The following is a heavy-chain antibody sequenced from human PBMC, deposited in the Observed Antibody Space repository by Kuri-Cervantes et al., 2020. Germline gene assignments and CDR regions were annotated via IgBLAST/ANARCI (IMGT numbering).Heavy chain of an antibody. J-gene: IGHJ3*02. D-gene: IGHD4-17*01. CDR2: VSGYNGNT. Sequence: ASVKVSCKASGYSFTSYGITWLRQAPGQGLEWMGWVSGYNGNTKYSQKFQGRVTITRDTSASTAYMELSSLRSEDAAVYYCARNEVTTWSDAFDIWGQGTMVTVSS. CDR3: ARNEVTTWSDAFDI. V-gene: IGHV1-3*01. CDR1: GYSFTSYG.